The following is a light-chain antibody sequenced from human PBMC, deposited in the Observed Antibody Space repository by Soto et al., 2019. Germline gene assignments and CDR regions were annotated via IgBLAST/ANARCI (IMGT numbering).Light chain of an antibody. J-gene: IGKJ4*01. Sequence: EIVMTQFPATLSVSPGERATLSCRASQSVTSKLAWYQQKPGQAPRLLIYGASTRATGIPARFSGSGSGTEFTLTISNLQSEDFAVYYCQQYNNWPPLTFGGGTKVEIK. CDR1: QSVTSK. CDR3: QQYNNWPPLT. V-gene: IGKV3-15*01. CDR2: GAS.